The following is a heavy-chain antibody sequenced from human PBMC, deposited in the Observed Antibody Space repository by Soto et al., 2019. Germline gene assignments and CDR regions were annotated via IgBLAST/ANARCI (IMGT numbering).Heavy chain of an antibody. V-gene: IGHV1-18*01. D-gene: IGHD6-6*01. CDR3: ARTKAARQFEHWFDP. Sequence: ASVKVSCKASGYTFTSYGISWVRQAPGQGLEWMGWISAYNGNTNYAQKLQGRVTMTTDTSTSTAYMELRSLRSDDTAVYYCARTKAARQFEHWFDPCGQGTLVTVSS. J-gene: IGHJ5*02. CDR2: ISAYNGNT. CDR1: GYTFTSYG.